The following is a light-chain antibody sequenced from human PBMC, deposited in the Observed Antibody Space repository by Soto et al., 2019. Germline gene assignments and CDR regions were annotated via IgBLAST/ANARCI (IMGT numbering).Light chain of an antibody. Sequence: DIQMTQSPSTLSASVGDRVTITCRASEIIGSSLAWYQFKPGKAPRLLIFDATTLQTGVPSRFSGSGFGTEFTLTITGLQPDDFGTYYCQQYNSYSLKWTFGQGTKVDIK. J-gene: IGKJ1*01. CDR2: DAT. CDR3: QQYNSYSLKWT. CDR1: EIIGSS. V-gene: IGKV1-5*01.